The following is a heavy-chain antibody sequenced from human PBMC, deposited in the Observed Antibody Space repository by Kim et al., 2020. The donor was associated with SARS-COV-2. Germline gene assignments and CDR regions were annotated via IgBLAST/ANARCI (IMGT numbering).Heavy chain of an antibody. V-gene: IGHV5-51*01. D-gene: IGHD3-22*01. CDR2: IYPGDSDT. J-gene: IGHJ4*02. Sequence: GESLKISCKGSGYSFTSYWIGWVRQMPGKFLEWIGIIYPGDSDTRYSPSFHGQVIISADKSISTAYLQWSSLKAPDTDIYYCSRRIPMTHTPFDYWGQGTLVNVSS. CDR3: SRRIPMTHTPFDY. CDR1: GYSFTSYW.